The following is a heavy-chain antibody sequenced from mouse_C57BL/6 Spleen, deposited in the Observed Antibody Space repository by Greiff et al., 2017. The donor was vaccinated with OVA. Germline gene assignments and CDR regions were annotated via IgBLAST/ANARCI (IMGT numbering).Heavy chain of an antibody. CDR2: INPSTGGT. J-gene: IGHJ3*01. D-gene: IGHD1-1*01. CDR1: GYSFTGYY. Sequence: EVQLVESGPELVKPGASVKISCKASGYSFTGYYMNWVKQSPEKSLEWIGEINPSTGGTTYNQKFKAKATLTVDKSSSTAYMQLKSLTSEDSAVYYCARDYGSSFAYWGQGTLVTVSA. V-gene: IGHV1-42*01. CDR3: ARDYGSSFAY.